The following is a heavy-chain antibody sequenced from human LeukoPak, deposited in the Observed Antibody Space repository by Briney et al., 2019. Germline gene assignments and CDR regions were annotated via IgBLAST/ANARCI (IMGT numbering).Heavy chain of an antibody. CDR2: ISGSGDST. V-gene: IGHV3-23*01. J-gene: IGHJ6*04. CDR1: GFTFSSYG. D-gene: IGHD3-10*02. CDR3: AELGITMIGGV. Sequence: GGTLRLSCAASGFTFSSYGMSWVRQAPGKGLEWVSAISGSGDSTYYADSVKGRFTISRDNSKNKMYLKMNSLRAEDTAVYYCAELGITMIGGVWGKGTTVTISS.